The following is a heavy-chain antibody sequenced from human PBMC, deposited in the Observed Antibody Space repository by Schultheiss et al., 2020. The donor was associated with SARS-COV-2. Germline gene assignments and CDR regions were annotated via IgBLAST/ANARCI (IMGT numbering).Heavy chain of an antibody. CDR1: GYTFTSYY. D-gene: IGHD4-17*01. CDR3: ASKYPVTTERSGDAFDI. Sequence: ASVKVSCKASGYTFTSYYMHWVRQAPGQGLEWMGIINPSGGSTSYAQKFQGRVTMTRDTSTSTVYMELSSLRSEDTAVYYCASKYPVTTERSGDAFDIWGQGTMVTVSS. J-gene: IGHJ3*02. CDR2: INPSGGST. V-gene: IGHV1-46*01.